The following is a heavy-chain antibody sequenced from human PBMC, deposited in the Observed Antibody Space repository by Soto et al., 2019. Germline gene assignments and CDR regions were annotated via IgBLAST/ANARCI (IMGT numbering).Heavy chain of an antibody. V-gene: IGHV3-23*01. CDR2: ISGSGEKT. D-gene: IGHD6-6*01. J-gene: IGHJ4*02. Sequence: GGSLRLSCVASGLNFSYNAMSWVRQAPGKGLQWVSTISGSGEKTYYADSVKGRFTISSDRSKNTLHLQMDSLRADDTAVYYCARLPGGTAPRQDYWGKGTMVTVSS. CDR1: GLNFSYNA. CDR3: ARLPGGTAPRQDY.